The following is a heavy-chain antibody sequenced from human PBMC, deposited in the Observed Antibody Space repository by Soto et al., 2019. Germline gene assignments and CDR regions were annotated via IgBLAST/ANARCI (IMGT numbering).Heavy chain of an antibody. CDR1: GFTFSSYG. Sequence: GGSLRLSCAASGFTFSSYGMHWVRQAPGKGLEWVAVISYDGSNKYYADSVKGRFTISRDNSKNTLYLQMNSLRAEDTAVYYCAKGSDFDYWGQGTLVTVSS. V-gene: IGHV3-30*18. CDR2: ISYDGSNK. CDR3: AKGSDFDY. J-gene: IGHJ4*02.